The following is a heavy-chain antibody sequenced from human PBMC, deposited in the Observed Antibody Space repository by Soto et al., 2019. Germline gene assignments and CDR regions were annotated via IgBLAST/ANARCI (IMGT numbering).Heavy chain of an antibody. CDR3: ARGITGGDLDY. J-gene: IGHJ4*02. Sequence: QVQLVQSGAEVKKPGASVKVSCKASGYTFTSFAMHWVRQAPGQRLEWMGWINGGNGDTKYSQKFQARVTFTRDTSPSTAYMELSSLRSEDTAVFFCARGITGGDLDYWGQGTLVTVSS. CDR2: INGGNGDT. V-gene: IGHV1-3*01. CDR1: GYTFTSFA. D-gene: IGHD2-21*01.